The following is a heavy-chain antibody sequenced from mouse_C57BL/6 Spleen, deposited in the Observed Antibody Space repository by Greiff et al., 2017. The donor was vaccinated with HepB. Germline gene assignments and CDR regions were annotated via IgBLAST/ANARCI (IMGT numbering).Heavy chain of an antibody. V-gene: IGHV1-15*01. D-gene: IGHD1-1*01. J-gene: IGHJ4*01. CDR3: TRSNYGYAMDY. Sequence: QVQLQQSGAELVRPGASVTLSCKASGYTFTDYEMHWVKQTPVHGLEWIGAIDPETGGTAYNQKFKGKAILTADKSSSTAYMALRSLTSEDSAVYYCTRSNYGYAMDYWGQGTSVTVSS. CDR1: GYTFTDYE. CDR2: IDPETGGT.